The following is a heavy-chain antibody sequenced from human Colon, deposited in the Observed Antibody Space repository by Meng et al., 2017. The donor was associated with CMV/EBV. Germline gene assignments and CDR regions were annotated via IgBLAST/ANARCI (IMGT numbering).Heavy chain of an antibody. J-gene: IGHJ3*02. D-gene: IGHD1-26*01. CDR1: GGSITSSGYY. CDR3: ARRSDTWHAFDI. V-gene: IGHV4-39*01. Sequence: SEPLSLTCSVSGGSITSSGYYWGWVRQPPGMGPQWIASLHYTGSLAYNPSFQSRATIAADTSNNQFSLKLTSVTAADTAVYYCARRSDTWHAFDIWGQGTMVTVSS. CDR2: LHYTGSL.